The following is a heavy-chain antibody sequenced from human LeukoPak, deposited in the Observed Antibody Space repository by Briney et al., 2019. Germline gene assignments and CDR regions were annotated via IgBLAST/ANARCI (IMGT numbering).Heavy chain of an antibody. CDR3: ARDHSSSWCDNLSDYMDV. CDR2: IIPIFGTA. D-gene: IGHD6-13*01. CDR1: GNTFTTYY. Sequence: PVKVSCKASGNTFTTYYMHWVRQAPGQGLEWMGGIIPIFGTANYAQRFQGRVTITTDESTSTAYMELSSLRSEDTAVYYCARDHSSSWCDNLSDYMDVWGKGTTVTVSS. J-gene: IGHJ6*03. V-gene: IGHV1-69*05.